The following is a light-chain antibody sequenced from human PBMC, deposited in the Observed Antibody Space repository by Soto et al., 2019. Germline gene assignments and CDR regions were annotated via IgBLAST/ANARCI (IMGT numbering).Light chain of an antibody. J-gene: IGLJ2*01. CDR2: DVS. V-gene: IGLV2-14*01. CDR1: SSDVGGYNY. CDR3: SSYTSSSTLDVV. Sequence: QSALTQPASVSGSPGQSITISCTGTSSDVGGYNYVSWYQQHPGKAPKLIIYDVSNRPSGVSNRFSGSKSGNTASLTISGLQAEDEDDYYCSSYTSSSTLDVVFGGGTKLTVL.